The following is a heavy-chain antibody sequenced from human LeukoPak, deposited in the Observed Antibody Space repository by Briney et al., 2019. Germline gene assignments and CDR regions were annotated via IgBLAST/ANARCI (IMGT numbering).Heavy chain of an antibody. Sequence: SGGSLRLSCAASGFTISNYWMHWVRQGPGKGLVWVSRVSNDGSSTAYADSVRGRFTISRDNAKNTLYLQMNSLRAEDTAVYYCVGAAADTTPRPWGQGTLVTVSS. CDR1: GFTISNYW. CDR2: VSNDGSST. CDR3: VGAAADTTPRP. V-gene: IGHV3-74*01. D-gene: IGHD6-13*01. J-gene: IGHJ4*02.